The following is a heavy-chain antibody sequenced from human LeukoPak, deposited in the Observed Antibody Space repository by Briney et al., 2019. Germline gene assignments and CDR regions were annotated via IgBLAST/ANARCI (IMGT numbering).Heavy chain of an antibody. CDR2: IYYSGST. Sequence: PSETLSLTCTVSGGSISSYYWSWIRQPPGKGLEWIGYIYYSGSTNYNPSLKSRVTISVDTSKNQFSLKLSSVTAADTAVYYCARGTVVVPAARDFDYWGQGTLVTVSS. J-gene: IGHJ4*02. CDR3: ARGTVVVPAARDFDY. V-gene: IGHV4-59*08. D-gene: IGHD2-2*01. CDR1: GGSISSYY.